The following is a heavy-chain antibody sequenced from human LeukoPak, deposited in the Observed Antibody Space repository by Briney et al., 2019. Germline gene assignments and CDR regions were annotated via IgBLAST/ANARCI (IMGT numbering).Heavy chain of an antibody. Sequence: GGSLRLSCTASGFTFSGYSMNWIRQAPGKGLEWVSSFGTXXXSXXXXGSVXXRXXISXDNAKSSLYLQMNSLRAEDTALYYCAREVSEGFDFWGQGTLVTVSS. J-gene: IGHJ4*02. CDR3: AREVSEGFDF. CDR1: GFTFSGYS. D-gene: IGHD3-22*01. CDR2: FGTXXXSX. V-gene: IGHV3-21*01.